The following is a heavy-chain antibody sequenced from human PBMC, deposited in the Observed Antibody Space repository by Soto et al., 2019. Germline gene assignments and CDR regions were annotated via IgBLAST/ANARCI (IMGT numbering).Heavy chain of an antibody. J-gene: IGHJ5*02. D-gene: IGHD2-2*01. Sequence: ASVKVSCKASGYTFTSYYMHWVRQAPGQGLEWMGIINPSGGSTSYAQKFQGRVTMTRDTSTSTAYMELSSLRSEDTAVYYCATDSQPTVSDNWFDPWGQGTLVTVSS. CDR1: GYTFTSYY. CDR3: ATDSQPTVSDNWFDP. CDR2: INPSGGST. V-gene: IGHV1-46*01.